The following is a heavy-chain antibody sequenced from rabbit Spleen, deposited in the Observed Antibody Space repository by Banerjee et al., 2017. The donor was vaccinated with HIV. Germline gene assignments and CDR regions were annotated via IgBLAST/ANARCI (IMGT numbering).Heavy chain of an antibody. D-gene: IGHD8-1*01. Sequence: LEESGGGLVQPEGSLTLTCKASAFSFSDRDVMCWVRQAPGKGLEWIACIYGGSSGTTYYASWVNGRFTISNDNAQNTVFLQMTSLTAADTATYFCARDGAGGSYFALWGQGTLVTVS. CDR2: IYGGSSGTT. J-gene: IGHJ3*01. CDR1: AFSFSDRDV. CDR3: ARDGAGGSYFAL. V-gene: IGHV1S45*01.